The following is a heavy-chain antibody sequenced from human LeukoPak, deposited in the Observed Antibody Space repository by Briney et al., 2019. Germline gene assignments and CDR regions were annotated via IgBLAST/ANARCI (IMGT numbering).Heavy chain of an antibody. J-gene: IGHJ6*02. CDR3: ARVYDIEPYYGMDV. CDR2: IIPIFGTA. D-gene: IGHD3-9*01. Sequence: GASVKVSCKASGGTFSSYAISWVRQAPGQGLEWMGGIIPIFGTANYAQKFQGRVTITADESTSTAYMELSSLRSEDTAVYYCARVYDIEPYYGMDVWGQGTTATVSS. V-gene: IGHV1-69*13. CDR1: GGTFSSYA.